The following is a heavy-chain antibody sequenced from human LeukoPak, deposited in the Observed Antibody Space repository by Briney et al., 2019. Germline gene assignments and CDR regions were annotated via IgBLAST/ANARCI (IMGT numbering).Heavy chain of an antibody. D-gene: IGHD1-26*01. Sequence: PGRSLRLSCTASGFTFGDYAMSWVRQAPGKGLEWVGFIRSKAYGGTTEYAASVKGRFTISRDDSKSIAYLQMNSLKTEDTAVYYCTRDGVIVGATTYYWGQGTLVTVSS. V-gene: IGHV3-49*04. J-gene: IGHJ4*02. CDR3: TRDGVIVGATTYY. CDR1: GFTFGDYA. CDR2: IRSKAYGGTT.